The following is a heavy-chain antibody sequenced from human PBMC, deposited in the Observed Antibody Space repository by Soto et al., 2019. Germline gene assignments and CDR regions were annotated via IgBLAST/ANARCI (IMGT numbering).Heavy chain of an antibody. CDR2: INHSGST. V-gene: IGHV4-34*01. D-gene: IGHD3-3*01. CDR1: GGSFSGYY. CDR3: ARFRTIDAWYYDFWSGYYGNCDY. J-gene: IGHJ4*02. Sequence: QVQLQQWGAGLLKPSETLSLTCAVYGGSFSGYYWSWIRQPPGKGLEWIGEINHSGSTNYNPSLNSRVTLSVDTSKNQFSLTLSSVTAADTAVYYCARFRTIDAWYYDFWSGYYGNCDYWGQGTLVTVSS.